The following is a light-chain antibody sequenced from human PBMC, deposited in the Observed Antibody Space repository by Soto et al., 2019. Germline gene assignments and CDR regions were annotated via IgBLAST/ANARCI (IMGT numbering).Light chain of an antibody. CDR3: QQYETPTPT. V-gene: IGKV3-20*01. Sequence: TKSTGTLSVSPGERATLSCRASQSLXTNFDCYQMKPGQAPRILXYGASSSATGIPDRFTGSGSGTDFTRTISRLEPADWVADYFQQYETPTPTFGRGTKAEIK. J-gene: IGKJ4*02. CDR2: GAS. CDR1: QSLXTN.